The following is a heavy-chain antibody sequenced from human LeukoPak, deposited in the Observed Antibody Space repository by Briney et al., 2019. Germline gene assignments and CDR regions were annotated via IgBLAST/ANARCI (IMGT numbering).Heavy chain of an antibody. CDR3: ARGQSEKPYDYVWGSYRYALDY. V-gene: IGHV4-39*07. J-gene: IGHJ4*02. Sequence: SETLSLTCTVSGGSISSSSYYWGWIRQPPGKGLEWIGSIYYSGSTYYNPSLKSRVTISVDTSKNQFSLKLSSVTAADTAVYYCARGQSEKPYDYVWGSYRYALDYWGQGTLVTVSS. D-gene: IGHD3-16*02. CDR1: GGSISSSSYY. CDR2: IYYSGST.